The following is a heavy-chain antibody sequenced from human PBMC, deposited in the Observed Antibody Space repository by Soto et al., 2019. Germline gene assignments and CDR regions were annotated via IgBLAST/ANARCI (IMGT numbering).Heavy chain of an antibody. D-gene: IGHD4-17*01. Sequence: GASVKVFCKASGYTFTSYDINWVRQAAGQGLEWMGWMNPNSGNTGYAQKFQGRVTMTRNTSISTAYMELSSLRSEDTAVYYCARATTVTTYYYYYGMDVWGQGTTVTVSS. CDR3: ARATTVTTYYYYYGMDV. CDR1: GYTFTSYD. V-gene: IGHV1-8*01. CDR2: MNPNSGNT. J-gene: IGHJ6*02.